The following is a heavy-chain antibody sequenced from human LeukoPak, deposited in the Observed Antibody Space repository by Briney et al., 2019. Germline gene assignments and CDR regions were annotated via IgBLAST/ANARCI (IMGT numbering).Heavy chain of an antibody. Sequence: GGSLRLSCEASGFTFTIYPMTWVRQAPGKGLEWVSAITADAGGTFYADSVKGRFTISRDNSKNTLYLQMNSLKAEDTAVYYCAKLTSGWFEDYWGQGTRVTVSS. CDR2: ITADAGGT. J-gene: IGHJ4*02. CDR3: AKLTSGWFEDY. D-gene: IGHD6-19*01. CDR1: GFTFTIYP. V-gene: IGHV3-23*01.